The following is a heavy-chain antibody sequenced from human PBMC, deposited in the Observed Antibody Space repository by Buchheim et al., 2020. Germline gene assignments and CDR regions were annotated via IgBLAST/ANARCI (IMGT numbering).Heavy chain of an antibody. CDR2: MNPNSGNT. Sequence: QVQLVQSGAEVKKPGASVKVSCKASGYTFTSYDINWVRQATGQGLEWMGWMNPNSGNTGYAQKFQGRVNMTRNTSISTAYMELSSLRSEYTAVYYFAGGSPPPMIVVVPNWFDPWGQGTL. V-gene: IGHV1-8*01. CDR3: AGGSPPPMIVVVPNWFDP. D-gene: IGHD3-22*01. J-gene: IGHJ5*02. CDR1: GYTFTSYD.